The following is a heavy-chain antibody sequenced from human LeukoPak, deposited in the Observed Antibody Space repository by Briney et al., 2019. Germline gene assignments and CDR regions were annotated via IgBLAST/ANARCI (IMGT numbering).Heavy chain of an antibody. J-gene: IGHJ4*02. D-gene: IGHD3-3*02. CDR3: ARDFFHSDISRPFDY. CDR2: IWSDSAEI. V-gene: IGHV3-21*01. CDR1: GFIFSRYT. Sequence: GGSLRLFCAASGFIFSRYTINCVRQAPGKGLEWVSSIWSDSAEIHYADSVKGRFTISRDNAKNSLYLQMNSLRAEDSAVYYCARDFFHSDISRPFDYWGQGTLVTVSS.